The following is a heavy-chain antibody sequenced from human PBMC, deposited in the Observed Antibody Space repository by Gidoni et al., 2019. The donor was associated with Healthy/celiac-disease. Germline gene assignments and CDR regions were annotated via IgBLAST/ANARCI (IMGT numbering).Heavy chain of an antibody. Sequence: EVQLVESGGGLVQPGGALRLSCSASGFPFSSYAMHWVRQAPGKGLEYVSAISSNGGSTYYADSVKGRFTISRDNSKNTLYLQMSSLRAEDTAVYYCVLYDFWSGSAFDYWGQGTLVTVSS. J-gene: IGHJ4*02. CDR1: GFPFSSYA. CDR2: ISSNGGST. CDR3: VLYDFWSGSAFDY. V-gene: IGHV3-64D*06. D-gene: IGHD3-3*01.